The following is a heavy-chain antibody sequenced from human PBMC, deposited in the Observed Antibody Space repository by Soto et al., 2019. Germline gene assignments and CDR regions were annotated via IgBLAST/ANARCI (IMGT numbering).Heavy chain of an antibody. D-gene: IGHD6-19*01. CDR2: VYNSGST. CDR1: GGSISSNY. J-gene: IGHJ4*02. V-gene: IGHV4-59*01. Sequence: SETLSLTCTVSGGSISSNYWTWIRQPPGKGLEWIGYVYNSGSTNYNPSLKSRVTISEDTSKSQFSLKVNSMTAADTAVYYCARARGVGIAVAEYYWGQGTLVTVSS. CDR3: ARARGVGIAVAEYY.